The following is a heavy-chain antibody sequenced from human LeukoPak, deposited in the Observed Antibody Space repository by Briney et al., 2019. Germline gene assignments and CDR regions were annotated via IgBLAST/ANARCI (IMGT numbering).Heavy chain of an antibody. Sequence: GESLKISCKGSGYSFTSYWIGWVRQMPGKGLEWMGIIYPGDSDTRYSPSFQGQVTISADKSISTAYLQWSSLKASDTAMYYCARHLFDCSGGSCYWDDYYMDVWGKGTTVTVSS. V-gene: IGHV5-51*01. CDR1: GYSFTSYW. CDR2: IYPGDSDT. D-gene: IGHD2-15*01. J-gene: IGHJ6*03. CDR3: ARHLFDCSGGSCYWDDYYMDV.